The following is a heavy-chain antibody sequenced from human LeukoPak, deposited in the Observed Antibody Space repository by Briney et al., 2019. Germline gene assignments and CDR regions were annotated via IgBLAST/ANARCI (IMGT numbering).Heavy chain of an antibody. Sequence: SETLSLTCTVSGGSISSSSYYWGWIRQPPGKGLEWIGSIYYSGSTYYNPSLKSRVTISVDTSKNQFSLKLSSVTAADTAVYYCARGDGYMGLAFDPWGQGTLVTVSS. CDR2: IYYSGST. CDR3: ARGDGYMGLAFDP. CDR1: GGSISSSSYY. J-gene: IGHJ5*02. V-gene: IGHV4-39*07. D-gene: IGHD5-24*01.